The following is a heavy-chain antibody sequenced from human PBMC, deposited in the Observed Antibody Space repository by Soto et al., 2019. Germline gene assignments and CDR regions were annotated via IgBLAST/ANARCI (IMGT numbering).Heavy chain of an antibody. CDR1: GFNFRNYA. CDR2: IHGSGGGT. D-gene: IGHD3-9*01. J-gene: IGHJ4*02. V-gene: IGHV3-23*01. Sequence: GGSLRLSCAASGFNFRNYAMSWVRQAPGKGLEWVSSIHGSGGGTYYADSVKGRFTVSRDDSKETLYLQLSSLRVDDTAIYYCARDRRNYDIFAENPNFSGYFDEWGKRTLFTVSS. CDR3: ARDRRNYDIFAENPNFSGYFDE.